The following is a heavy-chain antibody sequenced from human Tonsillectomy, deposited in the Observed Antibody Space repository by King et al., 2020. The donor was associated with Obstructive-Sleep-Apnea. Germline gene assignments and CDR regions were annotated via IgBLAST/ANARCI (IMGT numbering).Heavy chain of an antibody. CDR2: MSYDENKK. D-gene: IGHD3-3*01. Sequence: VQLVESGGGVVQPGRSLRLSCAASGFTFKTYAMFWVRQAPGKGLEWVALMSYDENKKWYGDSVKGRFTVSRDNSKSTLYLQMNSLRPEDTAVYYCARNNYRDYTLFFGMDVWGQGTTVTVSS. V-gene: IGHV3-30*04. CDR3: ARNNYRDYTLFFGMDV. CDR1: GFTFKTYA. J-gene: IGHJ6*02.